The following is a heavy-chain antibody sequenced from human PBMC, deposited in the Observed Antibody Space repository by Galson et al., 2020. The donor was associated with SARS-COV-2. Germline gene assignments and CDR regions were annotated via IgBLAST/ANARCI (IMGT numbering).Heavy chain of an antibody. CDR3: ATSTPIVVVPAAYGFWFDP. CDR2: FDPEDGET. CDR1: GYTLTELS. D-gene: IGHD2-2*01. J-gene: IGHJ5*02. Sequence: ASVKVSCKVSGYTLTELSMHWVRQAPGKGLEWMGGFDPEDGETIYAHKFQGRVTMTEDTSTDTAYMELSSLRSEDTAVYYCATSTPIVVVPAAYGFWFDPWGQGTLVTVSS. V-gene: IGHV1-24*01.